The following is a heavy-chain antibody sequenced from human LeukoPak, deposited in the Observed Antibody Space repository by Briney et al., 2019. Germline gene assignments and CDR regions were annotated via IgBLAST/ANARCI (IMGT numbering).Heavy chain of an antibody. CDR2: ISYDGSDK. V-gene: IGHV3-30*04. J-gene: IGHJ3*02. CDR3: GRVFGDYGGNYGAFDI. D-gene: IGHD4-23*01. Sequence: GGSLRLSCAASGFTFDSYAMHWVRQAPGKGLEWVAVISYDGSDKYYADSVKGRFTISRDNSKNTLYLQMNSLRAEDTAVYYCGRVFGDYGGNYGAFDIWGQGTMVTVSS. CDR1: GFTFDSYA.